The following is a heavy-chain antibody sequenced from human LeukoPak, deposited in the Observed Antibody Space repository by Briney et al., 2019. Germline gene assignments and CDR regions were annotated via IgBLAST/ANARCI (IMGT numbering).Heavy chain of an antibody. V-gene: IGHV4-61*02. CDR3: ARPIYSAGDAFDI. D-gene: IGHD2-21*01. CDR1: GGSISSGSYY. J-gene: IGHJ3*02. CDR2: ISSSGST. Sequence: SQTLSLTCTVSGGSISSGSYYWSWIRQPAGKGLEWIGRISSSGSTNYNPSLKSRVTISVDTSKNQFSLKLSSVTAADTAVYYCARPIYSAGDAFDIWGQGTMVTVSS.